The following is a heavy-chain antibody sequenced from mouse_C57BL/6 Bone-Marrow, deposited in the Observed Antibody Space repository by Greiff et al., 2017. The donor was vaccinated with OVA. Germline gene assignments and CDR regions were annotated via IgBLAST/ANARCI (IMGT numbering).Heavy chain of an antibody. Sequence: VHVKQSGPELVKPGASVKISCKASGYSFTDYNMNWVKQSNGKSLEWIGVINPNYGTTSYNQKFKGKATLTVDQSSSTAYMQLNSLTSEDSAVYYCARGEGNLAWFAYWGQGTLVTVSA. CDR3: ARGEGNLAWFAY. CDR2: INPNYGTT. D-gene: IGHD2-1*01. J-gene: IGHJ3*01. CDR1: GYSFTDYN. V-gene: IGHV1-39*01.